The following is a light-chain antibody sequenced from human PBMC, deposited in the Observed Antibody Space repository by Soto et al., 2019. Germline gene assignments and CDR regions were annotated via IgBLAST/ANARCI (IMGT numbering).Light chain of an antibody. V-gene: IGKV1-9*01. CDR1: QDCSRS. Sequence: DIQLTQSTSVLSASVGDRGTITCRASQDCSRSLGWYRQKPGRAPELLISAESILQSGVPDRLSGSGSGTDFKLKISRVEAEDVGVYYCMQAVQNPPTCGQGTKVDIK. CDR3: MQAVQNPPT. CDR2: AES. J-gene: IGKJ1*01.